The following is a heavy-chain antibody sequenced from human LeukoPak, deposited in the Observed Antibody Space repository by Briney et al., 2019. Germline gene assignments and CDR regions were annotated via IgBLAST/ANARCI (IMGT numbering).Heavy chain of an antibody. CDR1: GGTFSSYA. CDR3: ARGAYDSSGYFSLKLRHFDY. V-gene: IGHV1-69*05. Sequence: SAKVSRTPSGGTFSSYAISWVRQAPGHGLEWMGGIIPIFGTANYAQKFQGRVTITTDESTSTAYMELSSLRSEDTAVYYCARGAYDSSGYFSLKLRHFDYWGQGTLVTVSS. D-gene: IGHD3-22*01. CDR2: IIPIFGTA. J-gene: IGHJ4*02.